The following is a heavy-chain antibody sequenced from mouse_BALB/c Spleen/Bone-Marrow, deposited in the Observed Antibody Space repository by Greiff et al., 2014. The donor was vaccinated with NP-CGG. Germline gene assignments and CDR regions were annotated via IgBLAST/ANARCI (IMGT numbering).Heavy chain of an antibody. J-gene: IGHJ3*01. D-gene: IGHD1-1*01. CDR3: ASYYYGSSRFAY. V-gene: IGHV14-3*02. Sequence: EVQLQQSGAELVKPGASVKLSCTASGFNIKDTYMHWVKQRPEQGLEWIGRIDPANGNTKYDPKFQGKATITADTPSNTAYLQLSSLTSEDTAVYYCASYYYGSSRFAYWGQGTLVAVSA. CDR1: GFNIKDTY. CDR2: IDPANGNT.